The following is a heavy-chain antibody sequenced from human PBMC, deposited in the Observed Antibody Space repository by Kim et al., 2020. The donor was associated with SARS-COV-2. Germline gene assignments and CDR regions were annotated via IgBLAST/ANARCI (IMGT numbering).Heavy chain of an antibody. Sequence: GRFTISRDNAKNTLYLQMNSLRAEDTAVYYCARVASNDYYDSSGYYRAGYWGQGTLVTVSS. J-gene: IGHJ4*02. CDR3: ARVASNDYYDSSGYYRAGY. D-gene: IGHD3-22*01. V-gene: IGHV3-74*01.